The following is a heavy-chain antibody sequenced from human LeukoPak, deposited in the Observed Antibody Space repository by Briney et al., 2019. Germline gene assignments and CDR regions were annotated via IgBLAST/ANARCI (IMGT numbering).Heavy chain of an antibody. CDR2: IYYSGST. CDR1: GGSISSYY. Sequence: PSEILSLTCTVSGGSISSYYWSWIRQPPGKGLEWIGYIYYSGSTNYNPSLKSRVTISVDTSKNQFSLKLSSVTAADTAVYYCARVKQWLAPFDYWGQGTLVTVSS. J-gene: IGHJ4*02. D-gene: IGHD6-19*01. V-gene: IGHV4-59*01. CDR3: ARVKQWLAPFDY.